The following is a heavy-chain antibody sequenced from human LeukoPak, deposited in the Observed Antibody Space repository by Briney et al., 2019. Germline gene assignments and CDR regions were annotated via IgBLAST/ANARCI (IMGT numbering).Heavy chain of an antibody. CDR1: GRTFSNYV. CDR3: VIFPRDILRYSADY. D-gene: IGHD2/OR15-2a*01. V-gene: IGHV1-69*13. J-gene: IGHJ4*02. CDR2: IIPMFGTG. Sequence: SVKVSCKASGRTFSNYVVTWVRQAPGQGLEWMGGIIPMFGTGNYAQKLQGRVTITADESTSTAYMELSSLRLEDKAVYYCVIFPRDILRYSADYWGQGTLVTVSS.